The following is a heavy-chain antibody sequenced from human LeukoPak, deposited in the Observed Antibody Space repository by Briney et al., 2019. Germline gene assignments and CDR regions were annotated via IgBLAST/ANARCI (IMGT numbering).Heavy chain of an antibody. J-gene: IGHJ4*02. CDR3: GRVIAGAIDY. V-gene: IGHV3-7*01. CDR1: GFTFSSHL. Sequence: GGSLRLSCAASGFTFSSHLMSWVRQAPGKGLEWVANINQDGSERFYVDFVRGRFTISRDNADNSMYLQMNSLRAEDTAVYYCGRVIAGAIDYWGQGTLVTVSS. D-gene: IGHD6-13*01. CDR2: INQDGSER.